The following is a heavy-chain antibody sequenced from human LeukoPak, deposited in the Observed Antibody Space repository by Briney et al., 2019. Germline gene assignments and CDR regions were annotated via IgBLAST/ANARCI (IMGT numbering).Heavy chain of an antibody. V-gene: IGHV1-2*02. CDR1: GYSFTGYY. J-gene: IGHJ5*02. Sequence: ASVKVSCKASGYSFTGYYMHWVRQAPGQGFEWMGWINPYSGDTNYAQKFQGRVTMTRDTSISTAYMELSRLRSDDTAVYYCARSGGMVRGIVSKNWFDPWGQGTLVTVSS. CDR2: INPYSGDT. CDR3: ARSGGMVRGIVSKNWFDP. D-gene: IGHD3-10*01.